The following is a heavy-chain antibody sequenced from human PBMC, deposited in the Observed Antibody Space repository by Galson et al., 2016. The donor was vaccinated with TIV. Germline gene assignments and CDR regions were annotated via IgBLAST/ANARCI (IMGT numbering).Heavy chain of an antibody. D-gene: IGHD3-22*01. CDR3: ARDRGSMTMILVVDYYYGMDV. J-gene: IGHJ6*02. Sequence: SVKVSCQASGYTFTNYGISWVRRAPGQGLEWMGWISGHTGNTDYARKFQGRLLMTTDTSTGTAFMELRSLTSDDTAVYYCARDRGSMTMILVVDYYYGMDVWGQGTTVTVSS. CDR1: GYTFTNYG. CDR2: ISGHTGNT. V-gene: IGHV1-18*01.